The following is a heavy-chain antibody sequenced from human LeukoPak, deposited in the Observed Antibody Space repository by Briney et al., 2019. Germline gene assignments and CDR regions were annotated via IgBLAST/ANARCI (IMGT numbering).Heavy chain of an antibody. D-gene: IGHD2-15*01. Sequence: GGSLRLTCAGSGLTFSDHYMDWVRQAPGKGLEWVGRIRNKASSYTTEYAASVKGRFTISRDDSKNPLYLQMNSLKTEDTGVYYCARDYCSGGSCYIWAPVDVWGQGTTVTVSS. V-gene: IGHV3-72*01. CDR2: IRNKASSYTT. CDR3: ARDYCSGGSCYIWAPVDV. J-gene: IGHJ6*02. CDR1: GLTFSDHY.